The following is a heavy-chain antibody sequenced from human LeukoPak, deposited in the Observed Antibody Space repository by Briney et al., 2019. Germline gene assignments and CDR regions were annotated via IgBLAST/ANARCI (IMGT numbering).Heavy chain of an antibody. Sequence: SETLSLTCTVSGGSISSYYWSWTRQPAGKGLEWIGRIYTSGCTNYNPSLKSRVTMSVDTSKNQFSLKLSSVTAADTAVYYCARVDTYGSGSYYNPYYYYGMDVWGQGTTVTVSS. V-gene: IGHV4-4*07. D-gene: IGHD3-10*01. CDR3: ARVDTYGSGSYYNPYYYYGMDV. J-gene: IGHJ6*02. CDR1: GGSISSYY. CDR2: IYTSGCT.